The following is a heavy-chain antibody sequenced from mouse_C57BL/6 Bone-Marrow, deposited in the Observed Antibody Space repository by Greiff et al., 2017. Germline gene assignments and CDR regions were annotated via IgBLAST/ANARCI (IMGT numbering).Heavy chain of an antibody. D-gene: IGHD1-1*01. Sequence: EVKLLESEGGLVQPGSSMKLSCTASGFTFSDYCMAWVSQVPEKGLEWVANINYDGSSTYYLDSLKSRLIISRDNASNILYLQLSSLKAEDTAAYYWARERGGSNWYFDDWGKGTTVTVSS. J-gene: IGHJ1*03. CDR3: ARERGGSNWYFDD. V-gene: IGHV5-16*01. CDR2: INYDGSST. CDR1: GFTFSDYC.